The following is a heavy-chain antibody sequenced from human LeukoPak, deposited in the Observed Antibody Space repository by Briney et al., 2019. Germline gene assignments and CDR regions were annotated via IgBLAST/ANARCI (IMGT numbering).Heavy chain of an antibody. Sequence: SETLSLTCTVSGGSISSGGYYWSWIRQHPGKGLEWIGYIYYSGSTYYNPSLKSRVTISVDTSKNQFSLKLSSVTATDTAVYYCARSYCNTTSCYGVGAFDIWGQGTMVTVSS. CDR2: IYYSGST. CDR3: ARSYCNTTSCYGVGAFDI. CDR1: GGSISSGGYY. D-gene: IGHD2-2*01. J-gene: IGHJ3*02. V-gene: IGHV4-31*03.